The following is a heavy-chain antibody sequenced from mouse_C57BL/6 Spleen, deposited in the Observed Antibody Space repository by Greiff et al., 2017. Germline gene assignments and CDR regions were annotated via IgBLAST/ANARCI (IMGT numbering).Heavy chain of an antibody. CDR1: GFTFSDYG. D-gene: IGHD2-4*01. CDR3: ARHEDYDYGSWFAY. V-gene: IGHV5-15*01. CDR2: ISNLAYSI. Sequence: EVKLVESGGGLVQPGGSLKLSCAASGFTFSDYGMAWVRQAPRKGPAWVAFISNLAYSIYYADTVTSRFTISRENAKNTLYLEMSSLRSEDTAMYYCARHEDYDYGSWFAYCGQGTLVTVSA. J-gene: IGHJ3*01.